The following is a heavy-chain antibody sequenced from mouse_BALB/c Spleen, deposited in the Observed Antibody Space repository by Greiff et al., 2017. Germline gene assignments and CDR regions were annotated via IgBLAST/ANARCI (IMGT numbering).Heavy chain of an antibody. V-gene: IGHV1-4*01. CDR1: GYTFTSYT. Sequence: VKLVESGAELARPGASVKMSCKASGYTFTSYTMHWVKQRPGQGLEWIGYINPSSGYTNYNQKFKDKATLTADKSSSTAYMQLSSLTSEDSAVYYCARAYGNYGYAMDYWGQGTSVTVSS. D-gene: IGHD2-10*02. CDR3: ARAYGNYGYAMDY. CDR2: INPSSGYT. J-gene: IGHJ4*01.